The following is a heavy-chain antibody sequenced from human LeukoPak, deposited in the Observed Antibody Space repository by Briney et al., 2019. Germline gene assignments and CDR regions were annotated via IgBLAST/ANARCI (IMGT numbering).Heavy chain of an antibody. CDR3: VKWGGVHSGGYNDFWSGPFDD. D-gene: IGHD3-3*01. Sequence: ASVKVSCKASGYTFTSYYIHWVRQAPGQGLEWIGIINPSGGYTNYAQKFQGRVTMTRDTSTSTVYMEMSILRSEDTAVYYCVKWGGVHSGGYNDFWSGPFDDWGQGTLVAVSS. V-gene: IGHV1-46*01. CDR2: INPSGGYT. CDR1: GYTFTSYY. J-gene: IGHJ4*02.